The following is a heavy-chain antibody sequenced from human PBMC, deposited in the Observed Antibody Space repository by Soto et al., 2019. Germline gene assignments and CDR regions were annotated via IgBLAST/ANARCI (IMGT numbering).Heavy chain of an antibody. Sequence: PXETLSLTCTVSGGSISSYYWSWIRQPPGKGLEWIGYIYYSGSTNYNPSLKSRVTISVDTSKNQFSLKLSSVTAADTAVYYCARAHTYYDFWSGYYEGGYYYGTDVWGQGTTVTVSS. CDR3: ARAHTYYDFWSGYYEGGYYYGTDV. CDR1: GGSISSYY. J-gene: IGHJ6*02. CDR2: IYYSGST. D-gene: IGHD3-3*01. V-gene: IGHV4-59*01.